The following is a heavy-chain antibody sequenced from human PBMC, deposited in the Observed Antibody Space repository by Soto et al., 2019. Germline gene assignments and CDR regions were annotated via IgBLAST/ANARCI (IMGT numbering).Heavy chain of an antibody. Sequence: SLRLSCAASGFTFSSYGMHWVRQAPGKGLEWVAVISYDGSNKYYADSVKGRFTISRDNSKNTLYLQMNSLRAEDTAVYYCAKNADHWTNIPPDYWGQGTLVTVSS. V-gene: IGHV3-30*18. J-gene: IGHJ4*02. CDR2: ISYDGSNK. CDR1: GFTFSSYG. D-gene: IGHD1-1*01. CDR3: AKNADHWTNIPPDY.